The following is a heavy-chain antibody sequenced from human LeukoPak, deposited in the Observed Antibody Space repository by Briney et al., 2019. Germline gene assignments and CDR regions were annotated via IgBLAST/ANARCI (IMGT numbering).Heavy chain of an antibody. CDR1: GGSISSSSYY. Sequence: SETLSLTCTVSGGSISSSSYYWGWIRQPPGKGLEWVGIIYYSGSTYYNPSLKSRVTISVDTSKNQFSLKLSSVTAADTAVYYCASYYYGSGSYYNVPYYFDYWGQGTLVTVSS. V-gene: IGHV4-39*07. CDR3: ASYYYGSGSYYNVPYYFDY. D-gene: IGHD3-10*01. J-gene: IGHJ4*02. CDR2: IYYSGST.